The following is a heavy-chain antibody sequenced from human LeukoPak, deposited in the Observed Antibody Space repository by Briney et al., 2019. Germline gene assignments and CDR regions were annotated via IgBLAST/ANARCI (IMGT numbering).Heavy chain of an antibody. CDR1: GYTFTSYD. D-gene: IGHD2-15*01. V-gene: IGHV1-8*01. J-gene: IGHJ6*02. Sequence: WASVKVSCKASGYTFTSYDINWVRQATGQGLEWMGWMNPNSGNTGYAQKFQGRVTMTRNTSISTAYMELSSLRSEDTAVYYCARIYCSGGSPRPAYYYYGMDVWGQGTTVTVSS. CDR3: ARIYCSGGSPRPAYYYYGMDV. CDR2: MNPNSGNT.